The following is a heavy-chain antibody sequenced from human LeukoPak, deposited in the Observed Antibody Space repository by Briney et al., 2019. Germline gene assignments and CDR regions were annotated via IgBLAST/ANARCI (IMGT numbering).Heavy chain of an antibody. D-gene: IGHD5-18*01. CDR3: ARQGGYSYGLDAFDI. Sequence: KSSETLSLTCTVSGGSISSSSYYWGWIRQPPGKGLAWIGSIYYSGSTYYNPSLKSRVTISVDTSKNQFSLKLSSVTAADTAVYYCARQGGYSYGLDAFDIWGQGTMVTVSS. J-gene: IGHJ3*02. CDR2: IYYSGST. V-gene: IGHV4-39*01. CDR1: GGSISSSSYY.